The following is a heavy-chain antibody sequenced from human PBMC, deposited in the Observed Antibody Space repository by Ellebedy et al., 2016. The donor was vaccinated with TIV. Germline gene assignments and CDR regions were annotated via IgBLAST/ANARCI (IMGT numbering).Heavy chain of an antibody. CDR3: ARGPYSSGGYTIDV. D-gene: IGHD6-25*01. Sequence: MPSETLSLTCTVSGDSIKSYCWSWVRQPAGQGLEWIGRICGRGSTNYNHSLKSRVPMSLDTSKNQFSRDLSSVTAADTAIYNCARGPYSSGGYTIDVWGQGTAVTVSS. CDR1: GDSIKSYC. V-gene: IGHV4-4*07. CDR2: ICGRGST. J-gene: IGHJ6*02.